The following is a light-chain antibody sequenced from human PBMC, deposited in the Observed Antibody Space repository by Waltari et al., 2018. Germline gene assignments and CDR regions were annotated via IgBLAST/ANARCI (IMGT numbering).Light chain of an antibody. J-gene: IGKJ1*01. V-gene: IGKV3-15*01. CDR2: GAS. Sequence: ETVMTQSPATLSVSPGERATLSCRASQSVSSNLAWYQQTPGQAPRLLIYGASTRATGIPARFSGSGAGTQFTLTISSRRSEDFAVYYCQQYNNWPPWTFGQGTKVEIK. CDR3: QQYNNWPPWT. CDR1: QSVSSN.